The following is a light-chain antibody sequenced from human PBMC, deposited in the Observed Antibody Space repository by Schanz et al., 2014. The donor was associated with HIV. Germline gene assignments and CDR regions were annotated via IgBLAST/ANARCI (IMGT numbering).Light chain of an antibody. CDR3: CSYTGSGTLV. J-gene: IGLJ2*01. V-gene: IGLV2-14*01. Sequence: QSALTQPPSASGSPGQSVTISCTGTSSDVGGYNYVSWYQQHPGKAPKLMIYEVSNRPSGVSNRFSGSKSGNTASLTISGLQAEDEADYYCCSYTGSGTLVFGGGTKLTVL. CDR2: EVS. CDR1: SSDVGGYNY.